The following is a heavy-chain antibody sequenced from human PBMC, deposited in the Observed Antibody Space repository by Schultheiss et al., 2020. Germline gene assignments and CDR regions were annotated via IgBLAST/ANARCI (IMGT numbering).Heavy chain of an antibody. D-gene: IGHD1-7*01. Sequence: GGSLRLSCTASGFTFGDYAMSWFRQAPGKGLEWVSSISSSSSYIYYADSVKGRFTISRDNAKNSLYLQMNSLRAEDTAVYYCARDRTGTSPGAFDIWGQGTMVTVSS. J-gene: IGHJ3*02. CDR1: GFTFGDYA. V-gene: IGHV3-21*01. CDR2: ISSSSSYI. CDR3: ARDRTGTSPGAFDI.